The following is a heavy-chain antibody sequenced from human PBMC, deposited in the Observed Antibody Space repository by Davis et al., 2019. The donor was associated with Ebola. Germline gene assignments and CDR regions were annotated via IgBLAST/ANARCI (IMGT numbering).Heavy chain of an antibody. CDR2: INSDGSST. Sequence: PGGSLRLSCAASGFTFSSYWMHWVRQAPGKGLVWVSRINSDGSSTSYADSVKGRFTISRDNAKNTLYLQMNSLRAEDTAVYYCAREGSSSWYPHYYYYYGMDVWGQGTTVTVSS. V-gene: IGHV3-74*01. CDR1: GFTFSSYW. CDR3: AREGSSSWYPHYYYYYGMDV. D-gene: IGHD6-13*01. J-gene: IGHJ6*02.